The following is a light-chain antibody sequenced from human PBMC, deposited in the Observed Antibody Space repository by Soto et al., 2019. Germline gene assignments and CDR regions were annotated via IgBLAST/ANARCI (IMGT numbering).Light chain of an antibody. CDR1: QSVSSSY. J-gene: IGKJ2*01. CDR2: GAS. CDR3: QQYNNWPRT. V-gene: IGKV3-20*01. Sequence: EIVLTQSPGTLSLSPGERATLSCRASQSVSSSYLAWYQQKSGQAPRLLIYGASSRATGIPDRFSGSGSGTDFTLTISSLQSEDFAVYYCQQYNNWPRTFGQGTKLEIK.